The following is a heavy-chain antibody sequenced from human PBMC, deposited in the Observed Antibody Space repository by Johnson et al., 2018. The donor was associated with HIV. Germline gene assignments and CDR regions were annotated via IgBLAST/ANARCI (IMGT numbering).Heavy chain of an antibody. J-gene: IGHJ3*02. CDR3: PREKLDSSGYYDAFDI. CDR1: GFTVSSNY. Sequence: VHLVESGGGLVQPGGSLRLSCAASGFTVSSNYMSWVRQAPGKGLESVSVVYSGGTTHYADSVKGPSTIARDNSKNTLYLQMNSLRAEDTAVYYCPREKLDSSGYYDAFDIWGQGTMVTVSS. D-gene: IGHD3-22*01. V-gene: IGHV3-66*02. CDR2: VYSGGTT.